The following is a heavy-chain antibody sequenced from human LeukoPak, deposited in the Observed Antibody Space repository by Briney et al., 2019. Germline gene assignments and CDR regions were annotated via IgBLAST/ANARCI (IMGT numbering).Heavy chain of an antibody. J-gene: IGHJ4*02. Sequence: SETLSLTCTVSGASISSYYWSWIRQPPGKGLEWIGYIYYSGSTNYNPSLKSRVTISVDTSKNQFSLKLSSVTAADTAVYYCARLSRLRFLEWLPPSIDYWGQGTLVTVSS. CDR3: ARLSRLRFLEWLPPSIDY. V-gene: IGHV4-59*01. D-gene: IGHD3-3*01. CDR2: IYYSGST. CDR1: GASISSYY.